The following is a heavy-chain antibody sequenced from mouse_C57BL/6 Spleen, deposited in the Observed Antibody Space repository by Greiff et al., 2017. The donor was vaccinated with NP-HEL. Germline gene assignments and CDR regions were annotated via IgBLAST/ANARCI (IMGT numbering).Heavy chain of an antibody. CDR2: IDPEDGDT. Sequence: EVKLMESGAELVRPGASVKLSCTASGFNIKDYYMHWVKQRPEQGLEWIGRIDPEDGDTEYAPKFQGKATMTADTSSNTAYLQLSSLTSEDTAVYYCTTRDSSGYWFAYWGQGTLVTVSA. V-gene: IGHV14-1*01. CDR1: GFNIKDYY. CDR3: TTRDSSGYWFAY. J-gene: IGHJ3*01. D-gene: IGHD3-2*02.